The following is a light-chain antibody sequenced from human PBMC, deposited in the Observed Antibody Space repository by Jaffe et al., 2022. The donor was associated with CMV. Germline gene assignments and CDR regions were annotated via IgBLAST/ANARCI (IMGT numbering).Light chain of an antibody. J-gene: IGLJ3*02. CDR2: ENN. CDR3: GAWDSSLNAGV. V-gene: IGLV1-51*02. CDR1: SSNIGNNY. Sequence: QSVLTQPPSVSAAPGQRVSISCSGSSSNIGNNYVSWYQQLPGTAPKVLIYENNKRPSNIPDRFSGSKSGASATLDITGLQTGDEAHYYCGAWDSSLNAGVFGGGTTLTVL.